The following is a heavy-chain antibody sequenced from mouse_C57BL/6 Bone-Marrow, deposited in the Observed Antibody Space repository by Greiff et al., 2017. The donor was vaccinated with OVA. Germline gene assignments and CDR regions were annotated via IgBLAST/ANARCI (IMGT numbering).Heavy chain of an antibody. D-gene: IGHD2-1*01. CDR2: IYPGGGYT. CDR3: ARVGGNLYAMDY. J-gene: IGHJ4*01. CDR1: GYTFTNYW. Sequence: VQLQESGAELVRPGTSVKMSCKASGYTFTNYWIGWAKQRPGHGLEWIGDIYPGGGYTNYNEKFKGKATLTADKSSSTAYMQFRSLTSEDSAIYYCARVGGNLYAMDYWGQGTSVTVSS. V-gene: IGHV1-63*01.